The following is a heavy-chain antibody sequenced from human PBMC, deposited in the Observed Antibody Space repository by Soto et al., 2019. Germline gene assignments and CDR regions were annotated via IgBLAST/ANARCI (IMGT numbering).Heavy chain of an antibody. CDR3: AKLPLSVLLSDAFDI. Sequence: PRGSLRLSCAASGFTFSSYAMSWVRQAPGKGLEWVSAISGSGGSTYYADSVKGRFTISRDNSKNTLYLQMNSLRAEDTAVYYCAKLPLSVLLSDAFDIWGQGTMVTVSS. CDR1: GFTFSSYA. V-gene: IGHV3-23*01. J-gene: IGHJ3*02. CDR2: ISGSGGST. D-gene: IGHD2-2*01.